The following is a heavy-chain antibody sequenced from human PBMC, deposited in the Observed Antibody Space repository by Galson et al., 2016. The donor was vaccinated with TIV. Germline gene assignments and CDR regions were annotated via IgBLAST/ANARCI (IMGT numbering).Heavy chain of an antibody. J-gene: IGHJ4*02. D-gene: IGHD6-19*01. V-gene: IGHV1-46*01. Sequence: SVKVSCKAYGNTFTNYYMNWIRQAPGQGLEWMGIINTKGDYSTYAQKFQGRVTMTRDTSTSTVSMELRNLRSEDTAVYYCATERPGAEVDGWSDWGQGTLVIVSS. CDR3: ATERPGAEVDGWSD. CDR2: INTKGDYS. CDR1: GNTFTNYY.